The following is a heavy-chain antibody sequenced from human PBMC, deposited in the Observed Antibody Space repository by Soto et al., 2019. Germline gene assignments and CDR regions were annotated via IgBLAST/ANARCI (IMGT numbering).Heavy chain of an antibody. CDR2: FDPEDGET. CDR3: ATVRRTVDAFDI. Sequence: ASVKVSCKVSGYTLTELSMHWVRQAPGKGLEWMGGFDPEDGETIYAQKFQGRVTMTEDTSTDTAYMELSSLRSEDTAVYYCATVRRTVDAFDIWGQGTMVTVSS. D-gene: IGHD4-17*01. CDR1: GYTLTELS. V-gene: IGHV1-24*01. J-gene: IGHJ3*02.